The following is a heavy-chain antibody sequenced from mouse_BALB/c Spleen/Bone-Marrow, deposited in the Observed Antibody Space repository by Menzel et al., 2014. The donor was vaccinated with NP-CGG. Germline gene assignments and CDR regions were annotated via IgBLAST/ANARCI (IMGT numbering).Heavy chain of an antibody. CDR2: IYPGDGST. CDR1: GYTFTSYF. J-gene: IGHJ1*01. Sequence: VQLQQSGPELVKPGASVKMSCKASGYTFTSYFIHWVKQRPGQGLEWIGWIYPGDGSTKYNEKFKVKTTLTADKSSSTAYMFLSSLTSEDSAIYFCAYYRCDEYFDVWGAGTTVTVSS. CDR3: AYYRCDEYFDV. V-gene: IGHV1S56*01. D-gene: IGHD2-14*01.